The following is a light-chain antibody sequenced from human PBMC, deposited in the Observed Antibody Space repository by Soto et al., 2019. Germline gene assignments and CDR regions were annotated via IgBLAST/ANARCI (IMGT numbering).Light chain of an antibody. CDR3: LSYGKV. CDR1: NSGVVNYEY. V-gene: IGLV2-23*01. CDR2: EGR. Sequence: QSVLSQPASESGSPGQSITISCTGINSGVVNYEYVSWYQQFPDKAPKLIIYEGRERPSGVSDRFSGSKSDNAASLTISALQTEDEAAYFCLSYGKVFGTGTKLTVL. J-gene: IGLJ1*01.